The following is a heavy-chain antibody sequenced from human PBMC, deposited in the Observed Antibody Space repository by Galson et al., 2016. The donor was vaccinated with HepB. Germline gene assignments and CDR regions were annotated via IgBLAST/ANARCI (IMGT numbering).Heavy chain of an antibody. J-gene: IGHJ6*03. V-gene: IGHV3-11*06. CDR1: GFNFNDYY. D-gene: IGHD3-3*01. CDR3: ARSINGFWSGYYTSHSHYDMDI. Sequence: SLRLSCAASGFNFNDYYMSWIRQAPGKGLEWVSYISSSSSYTNYADSVKGRFTISRDNARNSLDLQMNSLRAEDTAVYYCARSINGFWSGYYTSHSHYDMDIWGKGATVTVSS. CDR2: ISSSSSYT.